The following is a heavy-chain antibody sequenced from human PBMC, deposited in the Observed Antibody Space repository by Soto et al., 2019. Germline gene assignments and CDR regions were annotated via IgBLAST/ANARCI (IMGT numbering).Heavy chain of an antibody. D-gene: IGHD2-2*01. V-gene: IGHV4-59*08. CDR2: IYYSGST. CDR1: GGSISSYY. Sequence: PSETLSLTCTVSGGSISSYYWSWIRQPPGKGLEWIGYIYYSGSTNYNPSLKSRDTISVDTSKNQFSLKLSSVTAADTAVYYCARRYCSSTSCYNWFDPWGQGTLVTVSS. J-gene: IGHJ5*02. CDR3: ARRYCSSTSCYNWFDP.